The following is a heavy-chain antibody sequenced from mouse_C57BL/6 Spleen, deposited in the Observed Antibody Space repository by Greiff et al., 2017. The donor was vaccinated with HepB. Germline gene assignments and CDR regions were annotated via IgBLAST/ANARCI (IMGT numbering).Heavy chain of an antibody. CDR2: INPNNGGT. CDR1: GYTFTDYY. D-gene: IGHD3-1*01. Sequence: EVQLQQSGPELVKPGASVKISCKASGYTFTDYYMNWVKQSHGKSLEWIGDINPNNGGTSYNQKFKGKATWTVDKSSSTAYMELRSLTSEDSAVYYCARWGRATWAMDYWGQGTSVTVSS. CDR3: ARWGRATWAMDY. V-gene: IGHV1-26*01. J-gene: IGHJ4*01.